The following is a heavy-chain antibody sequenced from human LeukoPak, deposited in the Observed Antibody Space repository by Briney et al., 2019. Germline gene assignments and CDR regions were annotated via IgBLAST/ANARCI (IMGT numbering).Heavy chain of an antibody. CDR3: ARGFRPLWPSDY. CDR2: INHSGST. D-gene: IGHD3-16*01. V-gene: IGHV4-34*01. CDR1: GGSFSGYY. Sequence: SETLSLTRAVYGGSFSGYYWSWIRQPPGKGLEWIGEINHSGSTNYNPSLKSRVTISVDTSKNQFSLKLSSVTAADTAVYYCARGFRPLWPSDYWGQGTLVTVSS. J-gene: IGHJ4*02.